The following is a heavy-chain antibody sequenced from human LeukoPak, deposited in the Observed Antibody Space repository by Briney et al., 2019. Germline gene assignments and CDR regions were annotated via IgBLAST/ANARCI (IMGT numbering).Heavy chain of an antibody. CDR2: IYYSGST. CDR3: ARGQTLQTMVLDAFDM. Sequence: SETLSLTCTVSGGSISSGDYYWSWIRQPPGKGLEWIGYIYYSGSTYYNPSLKSRVTISVDTSKNQFSLKLSSVTAADTAVYYCARGQTLQTMVLDAFDMWGQGTMVTFSS. V-gene: IGHV4-30-4*08. D-gene: IGHD3-10*01. CDR1: GGSISSGDYY. J-gene: IGHJ3*02.